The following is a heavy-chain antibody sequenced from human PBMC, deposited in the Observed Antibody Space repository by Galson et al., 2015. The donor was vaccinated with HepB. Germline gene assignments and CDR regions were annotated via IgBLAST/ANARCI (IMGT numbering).Heavy chain of an antibody. CDR2: ISSSSSYI. CDR1: GFTFSSYS. J-gene: IGHJ6*02. D-gene: IGHD2-2*01. CDR3: ARDQIGYCSSTSCSPYYYYGMDV. V-gene: IGHV3-21*01. Sequence: SLRLSCAASGFTFSSYSMNWVRQAPGKGLEWVSSISSSSSYIYYADSVKGRFTISRDNAKNSLYLQMNSLRAEDTAVYYCARDQIGYCSSTSCSPYYYYGMDVWGQGTTVTVSS.